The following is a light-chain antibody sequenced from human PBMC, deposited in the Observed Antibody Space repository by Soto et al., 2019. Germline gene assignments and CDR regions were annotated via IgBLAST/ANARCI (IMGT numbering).Light chain of an antibody. CDR1: SSNIGAGYD. CDR2: GNS. CDR3: QSYASSLSGVV. V-gene: IGLV1-40*01. Sequence: QSVLTQPPSVSGAPGQRVTISCTGSSSNIGAGYDVHWYQQLPGTAPKLLISGNSNRPSGVPDRFSGSKSGTSASLAITGLQAEYEADSCCQSYASSLSGVVFGGGTKRAVL. J-gene: IGLJ2*01.